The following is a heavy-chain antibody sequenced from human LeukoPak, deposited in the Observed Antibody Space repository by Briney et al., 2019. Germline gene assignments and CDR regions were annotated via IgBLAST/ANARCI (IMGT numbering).Heavy chain of an antibody. CDR2: ISYDGSNK. J-gene: IGHJ2*01. Sequence: GRSLRLSCAASGFTFSSYAMHWVRQAPGKGLEWVAVISYDGSNKYYADSVKGRFTISRDNSKNTLYLQMNSLRAEDTAMYYCAKLLRSAWYFDLWGRGTLVTVSS. CDR1: GFTFSSYA. D-gene: IGHD3-3*01. V-gene: IGHV3-30*04. CDR3: AKLLRSAWYFDL.